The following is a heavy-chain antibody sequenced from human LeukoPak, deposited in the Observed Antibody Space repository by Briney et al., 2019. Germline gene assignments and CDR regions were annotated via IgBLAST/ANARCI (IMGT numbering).Heavy chain of an antibody. CDR3: ARIAGLYEADKFDP. CDR2: IYHSGST. D-gene: IGHD3-16*01. Sequence: KTSQTLSLTCAVSGGSISSGGYSWSWIRQPPGQGLEWIGYIYHSGSTYYNPSLKSRVTISVDRSKNQFSLKLSSVTAADTAVYFCARIAGLYEADKFDPWGQGTLVTVSS. CDR1: GGSISSGGYS. V-gene: IGHV4-30-2*01. J-gene: IGHJ5*02.